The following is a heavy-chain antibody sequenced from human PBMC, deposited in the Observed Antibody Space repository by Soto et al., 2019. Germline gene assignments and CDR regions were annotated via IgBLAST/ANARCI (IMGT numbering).Heavy chain of an antibody. Sequence: QVQLVQSGAEVKKPGASVKVSCKASGYTFTSYDINWVRQATGQGLEWMGWMNPNSGNTGYAQKFQGRVTMTRNTSISTAYMELSSLRSEDTAVYYCARFPSSGYYYYYYYMDVWGKGTTVTVSS. CDR1: GYTFTSYD. D-gene: IGHD6-6*01. V-gene: IGHV1-8*01. J-gene: IGHJ6*03. CDR3: ARFPSSGYYYYYYYMDV. CDR2: MNPNSGNT.